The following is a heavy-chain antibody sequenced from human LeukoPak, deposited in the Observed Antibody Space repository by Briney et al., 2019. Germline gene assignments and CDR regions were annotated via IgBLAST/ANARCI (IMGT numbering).Heavy chain of an antibody. V-gene: IGHV3-74*01. D-gene: IGHD3-16*02. CDR1: GFTFRSHW. J-gene: IGHJ4*02. Sequence: GGSLRLSCAASGFTFRSHWMQWVRQRPGKGLVWVSRINFDGSSINYADSVKGRFTISRDNAKNTLYLQMNSLRAEDTAVYYCARDGIVIDYWGQGTLVTVSS. CDR3: ARDGIVIDY. CDR2: INFDGSSI.